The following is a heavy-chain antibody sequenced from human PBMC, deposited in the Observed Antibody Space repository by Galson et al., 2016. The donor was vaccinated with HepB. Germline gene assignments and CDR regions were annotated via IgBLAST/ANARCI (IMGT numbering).Heavy chain of an antibody. CDR1: GFTFNTYN. CDR2: ITSSSSYI. V-gene: IGHV3-21*01. CDR3: AKDRGDYIWGTYRYTLDAFDV. J-gene: IGHJ3*01. D-gene: IGHD3-16*02. Sequence: SLRLSCAASGFTFNTYNMNWVRQTPGKGLELVSFITSSSSYIYYTDSVKGRFTISRDNAKNSLYLQMNSLRAEDTAIYYCAKDRGDYIWGTYRYTLDAFDVWGQGTVVAVSS.